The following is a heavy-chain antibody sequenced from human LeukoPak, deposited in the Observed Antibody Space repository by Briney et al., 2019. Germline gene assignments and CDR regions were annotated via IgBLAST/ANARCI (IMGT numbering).Heavy chain of an antibody. CDR2: ISGSGGST. CDR1: GFTFSSYA. D-gene: IGHD2-21*02. J-gene: IGHJ6*02. V-gene: IGHV3-23*01. CDR3: ARASPEYCGGDCYDYYYYGMDV. Sequence: GGSLRLSCAASGFTFSSYAMSWVRQAPGKGLEWVSAISGSGGSTYYADSVKGRFTISRDNSKNTLYLQMNSLRAEDTAVYYCARASPEYCGGDCYDYYYYGMDVWGQGTTVTVSS.